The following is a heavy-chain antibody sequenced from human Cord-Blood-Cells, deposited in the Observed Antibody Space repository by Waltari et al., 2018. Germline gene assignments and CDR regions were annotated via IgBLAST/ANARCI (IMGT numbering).Heavy chain of an antibody. Sequence: EVQPVEPGGGLIQPGGSLRLSCAASGFTVSSNYISWVRQAPGKGLEWVSVIYSGGSTYYADSVKGRFTISRDNSKNTLYLQMNSLRAEDTAVYYCATQYSSSYYFDYWGQGTLVTVSS. CDR3: ATQYSSSYYFDY. J-gene: IGHJ4*02. V-gene: IGHV3-53*01. D-gene: IGHD6-6*01. CDR2: IYSGGST. CDR1: GFTVSSNY.